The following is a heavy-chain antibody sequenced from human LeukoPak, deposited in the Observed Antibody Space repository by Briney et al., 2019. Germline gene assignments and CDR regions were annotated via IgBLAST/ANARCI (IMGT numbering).Heavy chain of an antibody. V-gene: IGHV3-30-3*01. CDR3: AKVPSTMIVGKFDY. Sequence: GRPLRLSCAASGFTFNRHAVHWVRQAPGKGLEWVAVISKDGSNEYYADSVKGRFTISRDNSKNTLYLQMNSLRAEDTAVYYCAKVPSTMIVGKFDYWGQGTLVTVSS. D-gene: IGHD3-22*01. CDR1: GFTFNRHA. J-gene: IGHJ4*02. CDR2: ISKDGSNE.